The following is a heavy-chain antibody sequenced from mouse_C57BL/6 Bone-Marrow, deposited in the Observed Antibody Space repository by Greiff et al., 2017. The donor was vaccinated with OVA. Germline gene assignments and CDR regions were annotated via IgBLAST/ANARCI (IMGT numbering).Heavy chain of an antibody. Sequence: VKLVESGAELAKPGASVKLSCKASGYTFTSYWMHWVKQRPGQGLEWIGYINPSSGYTKYNQKFKDKATLTADKSSSTAYMQLSSLTYEDSAVYYCARSSSGYGPWFAYWGQGTLVTVSA. CDR3: ARSSSGYGPWFAY. D-gene: IGHD3-2*02. CDR1: GYTFTSYW. J-gene: IGHJ3*01. CDR2: INPSSGYT. V-gene: IGHV1-7*01.